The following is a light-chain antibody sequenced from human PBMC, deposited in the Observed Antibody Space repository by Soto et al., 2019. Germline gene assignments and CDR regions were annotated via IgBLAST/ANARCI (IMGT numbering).Light chain of an antibody. J-gene: IGLJ1*01. Sequence: QSVLTQPPSASGSPGQSVTISCTGPSSDIGTYDYVSWYQHLPDKAPKLIIYEVSKRPSGVPDRFSGSKSGNTASLTVSGLQAEDEGDYYCCSYGGGNNFYVFGTGTKVTVL. CDR1: SSDIGTYDY. CDR2: EVS. V-gene: IGLV2-8*01. CDR3: CSYGGGNNFYV.